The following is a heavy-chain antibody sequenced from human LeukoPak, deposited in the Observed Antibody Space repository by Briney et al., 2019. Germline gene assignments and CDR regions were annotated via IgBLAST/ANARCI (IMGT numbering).Heavy chain of an antibody. Sequence: SVKVSCTASGGTFSSYAISWVRPAPGQGLEWMGGIIPIFGTANYAQKFQGRVTITADESTSTAYMELSSLRSEDTAVYYCASFLVGDYSLGYWGQGTLVTVSS. CDR2: IIPIFGTA. J-gene: IGHJ4*02. CDR3: ASFLVGDYSLGY. D-gene: IGHD4-17*01. V-gene: IGHV1-69*13. CDR1: GGTFSSYA.